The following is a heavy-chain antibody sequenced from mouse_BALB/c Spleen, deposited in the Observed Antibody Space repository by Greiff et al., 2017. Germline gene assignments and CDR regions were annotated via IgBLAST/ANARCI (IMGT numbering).Heavy chain of an antibody. CDR1: GFTFSSYT. V-gene: IGHV5-6-4*01. J-gene: IGHJ4*01. Sequence: EVQRVESGGGLVKPGGSLKLSCAASGFTFSSYTMSWVRQTPEKRLEWVATISSGGSYTYYPDSVKGRFTISRDNAKNTLYLQMSSLKSEDTAMYYCTRDEMDYWGQGTSVTVSS. CDR2: ISSGGSYT. CDR3: TRDEMDY.